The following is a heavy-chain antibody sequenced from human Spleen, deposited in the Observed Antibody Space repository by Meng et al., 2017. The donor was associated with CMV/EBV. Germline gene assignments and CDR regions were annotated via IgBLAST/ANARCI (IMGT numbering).Heavy chain of an antibody. J-gene: IGHJ4*02. CDR1: GFTFKSYG. CDR3: AKVRGAAANTHFDF. CDR2: IHYDGSKR. Sequence: GESLKISCVVSGFTFKSYGMHWVRQAPGKGLEWVAFIHYDGSKRYSADSVKGRFTISRDISKNTLYLQMNSLRADDTAVYYCAKVRGAAANTHFDFWGQGTLVTVSS. V-gene: IGHV3-30*02. D-gene: IGHD6-13*01.